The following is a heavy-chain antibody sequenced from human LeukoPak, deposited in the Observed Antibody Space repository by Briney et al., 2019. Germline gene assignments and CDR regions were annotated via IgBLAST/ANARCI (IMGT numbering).Heavy chain of an antibody. CDR2: IRYDGSNK. V-gene: IGHV3-30*02. Sequence: GGSLRLSCAASGFTFSSYGMHWVRQAPGKGLEWVAFIRYDGSNKYYADSVKGRFTISRDNSKNTLYLQMNSLRAEDTAVYHCVREASGGTKGVSGTFDIWGQGTLVIVSS. CDR1: GFTFSSYG. D-gene: IGHD6-13*01. J-gene: IGHJ3*02. CDR3: VREASGGTKGVSGTFDI.